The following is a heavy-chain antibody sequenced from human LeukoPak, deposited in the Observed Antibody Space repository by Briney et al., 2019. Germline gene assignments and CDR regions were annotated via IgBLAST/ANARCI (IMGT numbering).Heavy chain of an antibody. D-gene: IGHD6-13*01. CDR1: GYSFTSYW. V-gene: IGHV5-51*01. Sequence: GESLKVSCKGSGYSFTSYWIGWVRQMPGKGLEWMGIIYPGDSDTRYSSSFQGQVTISADKSISTAYLQWSSLKASDTAMYYCARLSGYSSSWYGSYFDYWGQGTLVTVSS. CDR2: IYPGDSDT. CDR3: ARLSGYSSSWYGSYFDY. J-gene: IGHJ4*02.